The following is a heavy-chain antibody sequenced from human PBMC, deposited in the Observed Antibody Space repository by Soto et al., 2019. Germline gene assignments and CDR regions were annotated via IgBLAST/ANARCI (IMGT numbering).Heavy chain of an antibody. V-gene: IGHV4-59*01. CDR2: IYYSGST. J-gene: IGHJ4*02. CDR1: GGSISSYY. Sequence: QVQLQESGPGLVKPSETLSLTCTVSGGSISSYYWSWIRQPPGKGLEWIGYIYYSGSTNYNPSLKSRVTISVDTSKNQFSLKLSSVTAADTAVYYWARVSGDSSSSGVDYWGQGTLVTVSS. D-gene: IGHD6-6*01. CDR3: ARVSGDSSSSGVDY.